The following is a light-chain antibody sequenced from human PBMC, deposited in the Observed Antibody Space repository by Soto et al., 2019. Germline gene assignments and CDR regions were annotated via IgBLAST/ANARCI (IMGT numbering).Light chain of an antibody. V-gene: IGKV1-8*01. Sequence: AIRMTQSPSSLSASTGDRVTITCRASQGISSYLAWYQQKPGKAPKLLIYAASTLQSGVPSRFSGSGSGTDFTLTISCLQSEDFATYYCLQDYNYPITFGPGTKVDIK. CDR2: AAS. CDR3: LQDYNYPIT. CDR1: QGISSY. J-gene: IGKJ3*01.